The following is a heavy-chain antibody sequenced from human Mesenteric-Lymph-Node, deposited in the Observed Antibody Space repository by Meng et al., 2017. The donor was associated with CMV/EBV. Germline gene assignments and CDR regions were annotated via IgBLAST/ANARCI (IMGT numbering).Heavy chain of an antibody. Sequence: ASVKVSCKASGYTFTSYDINWVRQAPGQGLEWMGWINPNSGGTNYAQKFQGRVTISVDTSKNQFSLKLSSVTAADTAVYYCARALTIFGVAIYYYGMDVWGQGTTVTVSS. CDR1: GYTFTSYD. CDR2: INPNSGGT. V-gene: IGHV1-2*02. J-gene: IGHJ6*02. CDR3: ARALTIFGVAIYYYGMDV. D-gene: IGHD3-3*01.